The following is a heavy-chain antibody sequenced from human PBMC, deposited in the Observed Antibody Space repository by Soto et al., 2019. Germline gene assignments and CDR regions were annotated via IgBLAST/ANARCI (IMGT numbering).Heavy chain of an antibody. D-gene: IGHD4-17*01. CDR3: ARDDYGGNSVIDY. CDR2: INHSGST. J-gene: IGHJ4*02. V-gene: IGHV4-34*01. Sequence: SQPLCVSNGVYGGCFSGYYWSWIRQPPGKGLEWIGEINHSGSTNYNPSLKSRVTISVDTSKNQFSLKLSSVTAADTAVYYCARDDYGGNSVIDYWGQGTLVTVSS. CDR1: GGCFSGYY.